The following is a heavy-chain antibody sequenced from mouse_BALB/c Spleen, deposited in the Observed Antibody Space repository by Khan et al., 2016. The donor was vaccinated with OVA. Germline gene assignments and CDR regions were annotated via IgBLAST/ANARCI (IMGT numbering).Heavy chain of an antibody. CDR1: GFTFSTYA. CDR2: ISSDGDYT. Sequence: EVKLVESGGGLVKPGGSLKLSCAASGFTFSTYAMSWVRQTPEKRLEWVATISSDGDYTYYPDNVTGRFTLSRDNDKNTLYLQMSSLRSEDTAMYYCARSAYGNVAYWGQGTLVTVSA. J-gene: IGHJ3*01. D-gene: IGHD2-1*01. CDR3: ARSAYGNVAY. V-gene: IGHV5-9-3*01.